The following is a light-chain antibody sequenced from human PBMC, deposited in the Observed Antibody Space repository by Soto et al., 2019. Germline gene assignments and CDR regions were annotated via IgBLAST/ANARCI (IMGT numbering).Light chain of an antibody. CDR1: QSISSW. CDR2: KAS. V-gene: IGKV1-5*03. J-gene: IGKJ4*02. CDR3: QQYNGYVLT. Sequence: DIQMTQSPSTLSASVGDRVTITCRASQSISSWLAWYQQKPGKAPKLLIYKASSLESGVPARFSGSGSGTEVTLTISSLQPDDVATYYCQQYNGYVLTFGGGTKVEIK.